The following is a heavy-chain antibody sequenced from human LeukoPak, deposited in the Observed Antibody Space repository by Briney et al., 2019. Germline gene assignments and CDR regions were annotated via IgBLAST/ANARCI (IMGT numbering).Heavy chain of an antibody. V-gene: IGHV3-30*04. CDR2: ISHDGSDK. Sequence: GGSLRLSCAASEFTLKIYPMHWVRQAPGKGLEWLSVISHDGSDKNNADSVKGRFIISRDNSKNTIYLQLNSLRPEDTAMYYWAREGVQTTVDAFDIWGLGTMVIVSS. CDR1: EFTLKIYP. D-gene: IGHD4-17*01. J-gene: IGHJ3*02. CDR3: AREGVQTTVDAFDI.